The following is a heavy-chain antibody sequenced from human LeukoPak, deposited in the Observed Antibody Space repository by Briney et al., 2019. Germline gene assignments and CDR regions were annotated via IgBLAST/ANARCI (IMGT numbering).Heavy chain of an antibody. CDR2: IFHSGNI. CDR1: GYSVSSGYY. Sequence: PSETLSLTCAVSGYSVSSGYYWGWIRQPPGKGPGWIGSIFHSGNIYYNPSLKSRVTISVDTSKNQFSLKLGSVTAADTAVYYCARVYGDYERGIYYYFMDVWGKGTTVTVSS. J-gene: IGHJ6*03. D-gene: IGHD4-17*01. CDR3: ARVYGDYERGIYYYFMDV. V-gene: IGHV4-38-2*01.